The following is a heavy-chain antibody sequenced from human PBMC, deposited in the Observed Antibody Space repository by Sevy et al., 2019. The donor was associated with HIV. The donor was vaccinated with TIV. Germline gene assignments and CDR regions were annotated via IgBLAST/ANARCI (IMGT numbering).Heavy chain of an antibody. CDR1: GFTFSKYS. Sequence: GGSLRLSCAASGFTFSKYSMSWVRQPPGKGLEWVSTLSFGCGEINHADSVKGRFTISRVNSKNSLYLQMNNLRAKDTAVYYCAGEGCTKPLDYWGQGTLVTVSS. J-gene: IGHJ4*02. D-gene: IGHD2-8*01. V-gene: IGHV3-23*01. CDR3: AGEGCTKPLDY. CDR2: LSFGCGEI.